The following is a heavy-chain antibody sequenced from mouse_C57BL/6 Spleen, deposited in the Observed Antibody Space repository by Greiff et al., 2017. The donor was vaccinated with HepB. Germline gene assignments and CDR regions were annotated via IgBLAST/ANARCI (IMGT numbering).Heavy chain of an antibody. D-gene: IGHD2-3*01. CDR1: GFTFSDYG. CDR3: ARDGYYLYYAMDY. CDR2: ISSGSSTI. V-gene: IGHV5-17*01. Sequence: DVKLVESGGGLVKPGGSLKLSCAASGFTFSDYGMHWVRQAPEKGLEWVAYISSGSSTIYYADTVKGRFTISRDNAKNTLFLQMTSLRSEDTAMYYCARDGYYLYYAMDYWGQGTSVTVSS. J-gene: IGHJ4*01.